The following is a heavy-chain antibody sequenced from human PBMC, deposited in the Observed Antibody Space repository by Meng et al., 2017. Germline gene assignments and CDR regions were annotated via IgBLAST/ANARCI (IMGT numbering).Heavy chain of an antibody. D-gene: IGHD1-26*01. V-gene: IGHV4-4*07. CDR3: AREGNIVGATTGYDY. CDR1: GGSISSYY. CDR2: SYTSGST. J-gene: IGHJ4*02. Sequence: GSLRLSCTVSGGSISSYYWSWIRQPAGKGLEWIGRSYTSGSTNYNPSLKSRVTMSVDTSKNQFSLKLSPVTAADTAVYYCAREGNIVGATTGYDYWGQGTLVTVSS.